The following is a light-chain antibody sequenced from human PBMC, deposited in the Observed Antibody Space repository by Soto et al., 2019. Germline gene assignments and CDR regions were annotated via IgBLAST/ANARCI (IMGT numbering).Light chain of an antibody. V-gene: IGKV3-15*01. Sequence: EIVLTQSPVTLSLSPWQRAILSCRASQSVSRNLAWYQQKPGQAPRLLIYGASTRATGIPARFSGYGSGTEFTLTISSLQSEDFAVYYCQQYNNWPPWTFGQGTKVDI. J-gene: IGKJ1*01. CDR2: GAS. CDR3: QQYNNWPPWT. CDR1: QSVSRN.